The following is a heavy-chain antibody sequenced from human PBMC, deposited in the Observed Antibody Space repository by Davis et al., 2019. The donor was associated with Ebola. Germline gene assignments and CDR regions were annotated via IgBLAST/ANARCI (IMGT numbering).Heavy chain of an antibody. Sequence: SQTLSHTCAISGDSVSSNSAAWNWIRQSPSRGLEWLGRTYYRSKWYNDYAVSVKSRITINPDTSKNQFSLQLNSVTPEDTAVYYCARWYYYDSSGYYSFDYWGQGTLVTVSS. J-gene: IGHJ4*02. CDR1: GDSVSSNSAA. CDR2: TYYRSKWYN. CDR3: ARWYYYDSSGYYSFDY. D-gene: IGHD3-22*01. V-gene: IGHV6-1*01.